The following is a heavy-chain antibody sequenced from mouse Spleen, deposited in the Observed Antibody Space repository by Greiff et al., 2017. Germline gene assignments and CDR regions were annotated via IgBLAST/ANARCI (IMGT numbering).Heavy chain of an antibody. CDR2: ISSGGSYT. J-gene: IGHJ4*01. Sequence: EVQGVESGGGLVKPGGSLKLSCAASGFTFSSYAMSWVRRTPEKRLEWVATISSGGSYTYYPDSVKGRFTISRDNAKNTLYLQMSSLRSEDTAMYYCARLGERYYAMDYWGQGTSVTVSS. CDR1: GFTFSSYA. CDR3: ARLGERYYAMDY. V-gene: IGHV5-9-3*01.